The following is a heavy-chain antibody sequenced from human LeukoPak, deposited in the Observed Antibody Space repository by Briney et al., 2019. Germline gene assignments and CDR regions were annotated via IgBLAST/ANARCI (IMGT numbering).Heavy chain of an antibody. CDR2: IKSKIEGGTT. D-gene: IGHD3-10*02. Sequence: AGSLRLSCAASGFTFSNAWMSCGRQAPRKGLEGGGGIKSKIEGGTTDYAPLVKGRVTISRDESKNTLYLQMNSLKTEDTAVYYCTTVSGYYYVYHYHYMDVWGKGTTVTVSS. V-gene: IGHV3-15*01. CDR3: TTVSGYYYVYHYHYMDV. J-gene: IGHJ6*03. CDR1: GFTFSNAW.